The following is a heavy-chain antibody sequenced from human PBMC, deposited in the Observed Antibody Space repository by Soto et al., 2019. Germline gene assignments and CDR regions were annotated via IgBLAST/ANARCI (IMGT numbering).Heavy chain of an antibody. CDR1: GGTFSSDA. D-gene: IGHD5-12*01. V-gene: IGHV1-69*13. CDR2: IIPIFGTA. J-gene: IGHJ4*02. Sequence: SVKRSCKAAGGTFSSDAISWVRQAPGQGLEWMGGIIPIFGTANYAQKFQGRVTITADESTSTAYMELSSLRSEDTAVYYCAANLEMATTTFDYWGQGTLVTVSS. CDR3: AANLEMATTTFDY.